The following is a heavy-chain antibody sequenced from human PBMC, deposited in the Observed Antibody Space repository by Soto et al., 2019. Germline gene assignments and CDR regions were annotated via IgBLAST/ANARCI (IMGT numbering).Heavy chain of an antibody. CDR2: IRSKANSYAT. CDR1: GFTFSGSA. D-gene: IGHD6-13*01. V-gene: IGHV3-73*01. CDR3: TRPYRSSWFY. Sequence: PVGSLRLSCAASGFTFSGSAMHWVRQASGKGLEWVGRIRSKANSYATAYAASVKGRFTSSRDDSKNTAYLQMNSLKTEATPVYYCTRPYRSSWFYWGQGTLVTVSS. J-gene: IGHJ4*02.